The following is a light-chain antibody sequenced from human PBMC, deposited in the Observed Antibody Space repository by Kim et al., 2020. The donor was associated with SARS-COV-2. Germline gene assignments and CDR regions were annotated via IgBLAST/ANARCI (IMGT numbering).Light chain of an antibody. Sequence: SSELTQDPAVSVALGQTVRITCQGDSLRSYYASWYQQKPGQAPVLVIYGKNNRPSGIPDRFSGSSSGNKASLTITGAQAEDEADYYCNSRDSSGNHQMVF. CDR3: NSRDSSGNHQMV. V-gene: IGLV3-19*01. CDR1: SLRSYY. CDR2: GKN. J-gene: IGLJ2*01.